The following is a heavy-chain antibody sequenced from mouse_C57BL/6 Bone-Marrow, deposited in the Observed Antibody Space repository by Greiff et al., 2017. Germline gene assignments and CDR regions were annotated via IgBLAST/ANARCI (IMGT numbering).Heavy chain of an antibody. Sequence: VQLQQPDAELVRPGSSVKLSCKASGYTFTSYWMDWVKQRPGQGLEWIGNIYPSDSETNYNQKFKDKATLTVDKSSSTAYMQLNSLTSEDSAVYYCGNIDDSYSMDYWGQGTSVTVSS. J-gene: IGHJ4*01. CDR2: IYPSDSET. V-gene: IGHV1-61*01. CDR3: GNIDDSYSMDY. D-gene: IGHD2-3*01. CDR1: GYTFTSYW.